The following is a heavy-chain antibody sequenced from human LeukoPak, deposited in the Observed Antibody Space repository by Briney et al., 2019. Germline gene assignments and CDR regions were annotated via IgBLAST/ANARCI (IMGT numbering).Heavy chain of an antibody. Sequence: GGSLQISCQGSGYIFTNYWIAGGRPVPGKRLEWMRIIFPRDSHTKYSPSFQGQVTISADKSISTAYLQWSSLKASDTAMYYCARQSAFDIWGQGTMVTVSS. V-gene: IGHV5-51*01. CDR3: ARQSAFDI. J-gene: IGHJ3*02. CDR2: IFPRDSHT. CDR1: GYIFTNYW.